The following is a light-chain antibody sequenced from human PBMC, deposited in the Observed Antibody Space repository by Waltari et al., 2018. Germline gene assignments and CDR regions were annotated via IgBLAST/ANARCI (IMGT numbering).Light chain of an antibody. V-gene: IGLV3-19*01. Sequence: SSDLTQDPDVSVALGQKVRITCQGDILRTYKGNWCRQKPGQAPELVIYGKNNRPSGIPDRFSASSSENTASLIITGAQAEDEADYYCSSRELSGHVVFGGGTRLTVL. CDR3: SSRELSGHVV. CDR1: ILRTYK. CDR2: GKN. J-gene: IGLJ2*01.